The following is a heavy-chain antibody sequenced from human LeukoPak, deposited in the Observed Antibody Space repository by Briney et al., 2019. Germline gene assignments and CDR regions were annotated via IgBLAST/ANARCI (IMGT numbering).Heavy chain of an antibody. D-gene: IGHD2/OR15-2a*01. J-gene: IGHJ4*02. CDR1: RFIFSNYG. V-gene: IGHV3-30*18. Sequence: PGRSLRLSCAASRFIFSNYGMRWVRQAPGKGLEWVAVISYDGSNKYYADSVKGRFTISRDDSKNTLYLQMNSLRAEDTAVYYCAKDLLALRRTSNFDYWGQGTLVTVSS. CDR3: AKDLLALRRTSNFDY. CDR2: ISYDGSNK.